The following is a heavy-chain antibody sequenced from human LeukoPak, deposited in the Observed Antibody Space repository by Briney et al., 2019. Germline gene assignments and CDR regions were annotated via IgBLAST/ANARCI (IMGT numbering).Heavy chain of an antibody. CDR3: ARDNYSKYGLFGY. J-gene: IGHJ4*02. V-gene: IGHV4-4*07. CDR2: FYTSGTS. CDR1: GASISSYY. D-gene: IGHD4-11*01. Sequence: SETLSLTCTVSGASISSYYWSWIRQPAGKGLEWIGRFYTSGTSTYNPSLKSRVTMSEDTSKNQFSLKLSSVTAADTAVYYCARDNYSKYGLFGYWGQGTLVTVSS.